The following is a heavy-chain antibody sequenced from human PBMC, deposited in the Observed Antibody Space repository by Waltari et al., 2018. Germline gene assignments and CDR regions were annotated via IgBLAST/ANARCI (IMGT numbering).Heavy chain of an antibody. D-gene: IGHD1-26*01. CDR1: GYAFTAYD. Sequence: QVQLVQSGAELRKPGASVKVSCKASGYAFTAYDISWVRQATGQGLQWMGWMNPYNDNTGYSQNFQGRVAMTANTSISTVYMELSSLRPEDTAVYFCATRIELNLGGFDHWGQGTLVTVSS. J-gene: IGHJ4*02. CDR2: MNPYNDNT. V-gene: IGHV1-8*01. CDR3: ATRIELNLGGFDH.